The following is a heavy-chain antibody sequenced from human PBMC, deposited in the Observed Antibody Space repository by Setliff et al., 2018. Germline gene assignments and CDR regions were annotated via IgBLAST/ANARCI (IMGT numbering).Heavy chain of an antibody. J-gene: IGHJ4*02. CDR1: GGSISSYY. Sequence: PSETLSLTCTVSGGSISSYYWSWIRQPAGEGLEWIGRIYSGGSTNYNPSLRSRVTMSVDTSKNHFSLNLTSVTAADTAVYYCARDTGGRAFDYWGQGTLVTVSS. CDR3: ARDTGGRAFDY. D-gene: IGHD7-27*01. V-gene: IGHV4-4*07. CDR2: IYSGGST.